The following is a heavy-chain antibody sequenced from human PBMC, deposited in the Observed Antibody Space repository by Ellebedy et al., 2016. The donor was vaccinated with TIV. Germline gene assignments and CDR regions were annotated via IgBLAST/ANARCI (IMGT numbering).Heavy chain of an antibody. CDR2: IYWNDDK. V-gene: IGHV2-5*01. D-gene: IGHD3-10*01. Sequence: SGPTLVKPTPTLTLTCTFSGFSLRTSGVGVGWIRQPPGKALEWLELIYWNDDKLYSPSLKSRLTITKDTSINPVVLTMTNMDPVDTATYYSAHRRTRITMVREENWFDPWGQGTLVTVSS. CDR3: AHRRTRITMVREENWFDP. CDR1: GFSLRTSGVG. J-gene: IGHJ5*02.